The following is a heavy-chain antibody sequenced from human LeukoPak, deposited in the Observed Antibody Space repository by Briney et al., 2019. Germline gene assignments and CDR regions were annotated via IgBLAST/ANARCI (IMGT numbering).Heavy chain of an antibody. CDR2: ISAYNGNT. CDR3: ARARAAGTPTFFDY. D-gene: IGHD6-13*01. V-gene: IGHV1-18*04. Sequence: GASVKVSCKASGYTFTSYGISWVRQAPGQGLEWMGWISAYNGNTNYAQKLQGRVTKTTDTSTSTAYMELRSLRSDDTAVYYCARARAAGTPTFFDYWGQGTLVTVSS. CDR1: GYTFTSYG. J-gene: IGHJ4*02.